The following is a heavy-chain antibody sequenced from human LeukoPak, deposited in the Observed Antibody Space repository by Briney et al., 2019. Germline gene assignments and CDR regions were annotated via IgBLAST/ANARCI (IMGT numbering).Heavy chain of an antibody. CDR1: GGSISDSFEHY. V-gene: IGHV4-4*02. Sequence: SETLSLACVVSGGSISDSFEHYWCWVRQPPGKGLEWIAEVHHTGRTIYSPSFAGRVAISADTSKNQVSLKLTSVTAADTAVYYCARGSDYTWGGWGQGTLVTVSS. CDR2: VHHTGRT. D-gene: IGHD3-10*01. J-gene: IGHJ4*01. CDR3: ARGSDYTWGG.